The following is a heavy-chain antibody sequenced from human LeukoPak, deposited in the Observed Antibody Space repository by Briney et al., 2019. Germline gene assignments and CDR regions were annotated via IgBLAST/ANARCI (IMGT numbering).Heavy chain of an antibody. J-gene: IGHJ5*02. CDR3: ANXXDRXXXNXXXFDP. CDR2: ISYDGSNK. CDR1: GFTFSSYA. Sequence: GGSLRLSCAASGFTFSSYAMHWVRQAPGKGLEWVAVISYDGSNKYYADSVKGRFTISRDNSKNTLYLQMNSLRAEDTAVYYCANXXDRXXXNXXXFDP. V-gene: IGHV3-30-3*01.